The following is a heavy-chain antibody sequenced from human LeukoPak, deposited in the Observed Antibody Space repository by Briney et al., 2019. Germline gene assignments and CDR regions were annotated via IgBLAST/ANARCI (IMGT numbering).Heavy chain of an antibody. CDR3: ARRANRDDYNYDYYDY. CDR1: GFRISNYW. V-gene: IGHV5-51*01. CDR2: IYAGDSGT. J-gene: IGHJ4*02. D-gene: IGHD5-24*01. Sequence: GESLKISCKASGFRISNYWIGWVRQMPGEGLEWTGIIYAGDSGTRYRPSFEGQVTVSADKSINTAYMEWSSLKASDTAVYYCARRANRDDYNYDYYDYWGQGTLVSVSS.